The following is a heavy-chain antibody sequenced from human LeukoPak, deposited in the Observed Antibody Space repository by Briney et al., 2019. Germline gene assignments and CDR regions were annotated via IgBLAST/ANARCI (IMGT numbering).Heavy chain of an antibody. Sequence: SETLSLTCTVSGGSISSYYWSWIRQPPGKGLEWIGYIYYSGSTNYNPSLKSRVTISVDTSKNQFSLKLSSVTAADTAVYYCARAITMVRGVIIPYFDYWGQGTLVTVSS. V-gene: IGHV4-59*01. D-gene: IGHD3-10*01. CDR2: IYYSGST. CDR1: GGSISSYY. J-gene: IGHJ4*02. CDR3: ARAITMVRGVIIPYFDY.